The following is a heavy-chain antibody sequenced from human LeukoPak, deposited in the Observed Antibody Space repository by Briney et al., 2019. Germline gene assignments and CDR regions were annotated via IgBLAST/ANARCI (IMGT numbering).Heavy chain of an antibody. D-gene: IGHD2-2*01. CDR2: INGDGSSR. Sequence: GGSLRLSCAASGFTFSSHWMHWVRQAPGKGLVWVSRINGDGSSRDYAESAKGRFTISRDNAKNTVHLQMNSLGAEDTAVYYCARDLMPGFDPWGQGTLVTVSS. V-gene: IGHV3-74*01. J-gene: IGHJ5*02. CDR1: GFTFSSHW. CDR3: ARDLMPGFDP.